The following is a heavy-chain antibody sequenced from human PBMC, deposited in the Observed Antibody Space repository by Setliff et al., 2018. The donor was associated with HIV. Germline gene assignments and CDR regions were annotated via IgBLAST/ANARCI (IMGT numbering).Heavy chain of an antibody. D-gene: IGHD5-12*01. J-gene: IGHJ4*02. Sequence: PSETLSLTCAVSGYSVSSGYYWGWIRQPPGKGLEWIASIYYSGSTYYAPSLKSRVTISVDTSKNQFSLKLSSVTAADTAVYYCARVQVGGYNFYFDYWGQGTLVTVSS. CDR3: ARVQVGGYNFYFDY. V-gene: IGHV4-38-2*01. CDR2: IYYSGST. CDR1: GYSVSSGYY.